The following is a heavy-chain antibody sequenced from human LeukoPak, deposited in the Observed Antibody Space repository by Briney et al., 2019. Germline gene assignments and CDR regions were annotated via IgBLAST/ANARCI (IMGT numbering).Heavy chain of an antibody. V-gene: IGHV3-23*01. D-gene: IGHD2-2*01. CDR3: AKDISGYCSSTSCSI. Sequence: PGGSLRLSCAASGFTFSSYAMSWVRQAPGKRLEWVSAISGSGGSTYYADSVKGRFTISRDNSKNTLYLQMNSLRAEDTAVYYCAKDISGYCSSTSCSIWGQGTLVTVSS. CDR1: GFTFSSYA. CDR2: ISGSGGST. J-gene: IGHJ4*02.